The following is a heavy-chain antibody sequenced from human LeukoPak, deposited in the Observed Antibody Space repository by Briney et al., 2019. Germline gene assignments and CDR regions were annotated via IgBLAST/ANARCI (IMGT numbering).Heavy chain of an antibody. V-gene: IGHV3-73*01. Sequence: GGSLRLSCAASGFTFSGSAVHWVRQASGKGLEWVGRIRSKANSYATAYAASVKGRFTISRDDSKNTAYLQMNSLKTEDTAVYYCTRRPYSSSSRYYYYYMDVWGKGTTVTVSS. CDR2: IRSKANSYAT. D-gene: IGHD6-6*01. J-gene: IGHJ6*03. CDR1: GFTFSGSA. CDR3: TRRPYSSSSRYYYYYMDV.